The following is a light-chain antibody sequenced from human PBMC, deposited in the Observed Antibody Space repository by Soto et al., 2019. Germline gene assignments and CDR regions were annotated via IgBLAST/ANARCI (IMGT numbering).Light chain of an antibody. J-gene: IGLJ1*01. CDR1: SSDVGSYNY. CDR3: SSYTTRTTLYV. Sequence: QSVLTQPASVSGSPGQSITISCTGTSSDVGSYNYVSWYQLHPGKAPKLMIYEVSNRPSGVSNRFSGSKYGDTASLTISGLQAEDEAHHYCSSYTTRTTLYVFGTGTKVTVL. CDR2: EVS. V-gene: IGLV2-14*01.